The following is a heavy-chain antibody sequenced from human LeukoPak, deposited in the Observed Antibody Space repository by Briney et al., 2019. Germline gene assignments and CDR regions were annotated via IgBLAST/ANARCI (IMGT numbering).Heavy chain of an antibody. D-gene: IGHD1-26*01. Sequence: QPGGALRLSCVASGFTFSSYDMTWVRQAPGRRLEWVSSIRPSGDNTYYGDSVKGRFTISRDNSKNTVYLQMNNMRVDDTAVYYCARVGGWHWFDPWGQGTLVTVSS. V-gene: IGHV3-23*01. J-gene: IGHJ5*02. CDR2: IRPSGDNT. CDR3: ARVGGWHWFDP. CDR1: GFTFSSYD.